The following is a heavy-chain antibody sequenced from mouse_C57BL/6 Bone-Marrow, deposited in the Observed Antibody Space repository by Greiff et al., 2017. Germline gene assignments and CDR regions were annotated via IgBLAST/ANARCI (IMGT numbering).Heavy chain of an antibody. CDR3: ARWGWLLRIAY. D-gene: IGHD2-3*01. V-gene: IGHV1-26*01. Sequence: EVQLQQSGPELVKPGASVKISCKASGYTFTDYYMNWVKQSHGKSLEWIGDINPNNGGTSYNQKFKGKATLTVDKSSSTAYMELRSLTSEDSAVYYCARWGWLLRIAYWGQGTLVTVSA. J-gene: IGHJ3*01. CDR1: GYTFTDYY. CDR2: INPNNGGT.